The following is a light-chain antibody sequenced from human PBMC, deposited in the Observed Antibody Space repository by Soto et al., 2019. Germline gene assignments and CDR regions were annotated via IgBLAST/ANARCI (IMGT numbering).Light chain of an antibody. V-gene: IGKV3-15*01. CDR1: QTVYNN. J-gene: IGKJ4*01. Sequence: EIVMTQSPATLSVSPGEGATLSCKASQTVYNNLAWYQQRPGQPPRLLIYDASTRATGISARFSGSGYGTEFTLTISSLQSEDFAVYFCPQCRNWPLTFGGGTKVEIK. CDR2: DAS. CDR3: PQCRNWPLT.